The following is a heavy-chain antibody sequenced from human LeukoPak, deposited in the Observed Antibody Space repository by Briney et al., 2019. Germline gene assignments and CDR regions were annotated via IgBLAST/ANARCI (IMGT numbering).Heavy chain of an antibody. CDR2: INHSGST. Sequence: KPSETLSLTCAVYGGSFSGYYWSWIRQPPGKGLEWIGEINHSGSTNYNPSLKSRVTISVDTSKNQFSLKLSSVTAADTAVYYCAREGATYNWFDPWGQGTLVTVSS. V-gene: IGHV4-34*01. CDR3: AREGATYNWFDP. CDR1: GGSFSGYY. J-gene: IGHJ5*02. D-gene: IGHD1-26*01.